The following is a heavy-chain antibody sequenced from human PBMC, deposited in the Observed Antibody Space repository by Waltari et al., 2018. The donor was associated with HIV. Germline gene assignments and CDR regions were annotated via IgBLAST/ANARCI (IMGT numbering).Heavy chain of an antibody. CDR2: IWYDGSNE. CDR3: ATAKGLEPRYGYFGVDV. J-gene: IGHJ6*02. D-gene: IGHD2-2*03. V-gene: IGHV3-33*01. CDR1: GFTFGSSG. Sequence: QVHLAESGGGEVQPGTSLRLSCLVSGFTFGSSGMHWVRQAPGKGLEWVAVIWYDGSNEYYADSVKDRFIISRDNLKSTLFLQMNNLRVEDTGVYYCATAKGLEPRYGYFGVDVWGQGTTVIVSS.